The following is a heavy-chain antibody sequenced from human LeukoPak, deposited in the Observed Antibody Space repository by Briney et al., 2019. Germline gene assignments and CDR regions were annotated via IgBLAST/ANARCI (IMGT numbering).Heavy chain of an antibody. V-gene: IGHV4-59*08. CDR3: ARSYSVSYSMGY. J-gene: IGHJ4*02. D-gene: IGHD1-26*01. CDR2: IFYSGST. Sequence: SETLSLTCTVSGGTISSYNWSWIRQPPGKGLEWIGFIFYSGSTNYNPSLKSRVTISVDTSKNQFYLKLSSVTAADTALYYCARSYSVSYSMGYWGQGTLVTVSS. CDR1: GGTISSYN.